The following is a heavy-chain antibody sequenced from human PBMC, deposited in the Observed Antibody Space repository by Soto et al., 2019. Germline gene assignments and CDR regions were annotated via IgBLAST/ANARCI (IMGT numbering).Heavy chain of an antibody. D-gene: IGHD1-26*01. J-gene: IGHJ6*02. CDR3: ARSGSVPYYYSGLDV. CDR2: ISTYNGDA. V-gene: IGHV1-18*01. CDR1: GYTFSRSG. Sequence: QVQLVQSGAEVRKPGASVKVSCKTSGYTFSRSGISWVRQAPGQGLEWMGWISTYNGDANYAQKLQGRVTMTTDTSTSTAFMELGSLTSDDTAVYYCARSGSVPYYYSGLDVGGQGTTVTVSS.